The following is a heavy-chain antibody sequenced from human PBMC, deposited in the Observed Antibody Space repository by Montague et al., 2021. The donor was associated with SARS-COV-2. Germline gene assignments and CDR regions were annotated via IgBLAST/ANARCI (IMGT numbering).Heavy chain of an antibody. CDR1: GGALNSGPYY. Sequence: SETLSLTCAVSGGALNSGPYYWGWIRQPPGKGLEWLASIHYSGYTYNHPSLRSRVTISVDLAKNRFSLKVSSVTAADTAVYYCARENISFYGMDVWGQGTTVTVSS. J-gene: IGHJ6*02. CDR2: IHYSGYT. V-gene: IGHV4-39*02. CDR3: ARENISFYGMDV.